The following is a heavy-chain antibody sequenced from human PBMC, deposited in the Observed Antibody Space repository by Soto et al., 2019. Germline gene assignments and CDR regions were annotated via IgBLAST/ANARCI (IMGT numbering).Heavy chain of an antibody. Sequence: EVQLVESGGGLVQPGGSLRLSCVVSGFTFSSYWMNWVRQAPGKGLEWVANIKQDGSETHYVDSVKGRFTISRDNAKNSLYLQMNSLRAEDTAVYYCVRGTPTPGLDYWGQGTLVTVPS. CDR1: GFTFSSYW. V-gene: IGHV3-7*03. CDR3: VRGTPTPGLDY. CDR2: IKQDGSET. J-gene: IGHJ4*02. D-gene: IGHD1-7*01.